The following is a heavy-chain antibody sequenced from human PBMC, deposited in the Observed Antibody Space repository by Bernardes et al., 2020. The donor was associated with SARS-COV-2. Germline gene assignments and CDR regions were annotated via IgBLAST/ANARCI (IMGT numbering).Heavy chain of an antibody. V-gene: IGHV4-34*01. CDR1: GGSFSGYY. Sequence: SETLPLTCAVYGGSFSGYYWSWIRQPPGKGLEWIGRINHSGSTNYNPSLKSRVTISVDTSKNQFSLKLTSVTAADTAVYYCARVFKSGDYSIFYYYAMDVWGQGTTVAVSS. D-gene: IGHD4-17*01. CDR2: INHSGST. J-gene: IGHJ6*02. CDR3: ARVFKSGDYSIFYYYAMDV.